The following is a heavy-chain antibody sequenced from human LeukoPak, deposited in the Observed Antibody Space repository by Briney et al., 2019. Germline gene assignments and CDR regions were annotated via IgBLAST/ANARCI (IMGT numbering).Heavy chain of an antibody. Sequence: GGSLRLSCAASGFTFSSYSMNWIRQAPGKGLEWVSSISSSSSYIYYADSVKGRFTISRDNAKNSLYLQMNSLRAEDTAVYYCARVVGYTSESKDYWGQGTLVTVSS. V-gene: IGHV3-21*01. CDR3: ARVVGYTSESKDY. J-gene: IGHJ4*02. CDR1: GFTFSSYS. CDR2: ISSSSSYI. D-gene: IGHD5-24*01.